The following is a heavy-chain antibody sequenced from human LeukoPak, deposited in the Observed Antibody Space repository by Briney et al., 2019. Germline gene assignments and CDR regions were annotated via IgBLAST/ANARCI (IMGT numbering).Heavy chain of an antibody. CDR1: GFSFSSYV. J-gene: IGHJ4*02. Sequence: GGSLRLSCAASGFSFSSYVMSWVRQAPGKGLEWVSIIRGSGGSTYYADSVKGRFTISRDNSKNTMFLHMNSLRAEDTAVYYCAKDGEGYSYGSDYWGQGTLVTVSS. D-gene: IGHD5-18*01. V-gene: IGHV3-23*01. CDR3: AKDGEGYSYGSDY. CDR2: IRGSGGST.